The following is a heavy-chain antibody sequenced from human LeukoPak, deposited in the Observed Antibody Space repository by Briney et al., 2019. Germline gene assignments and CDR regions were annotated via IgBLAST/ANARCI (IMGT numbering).Heavy chain of an antibody. D-gene: IGHD6-13*01. CDR2: IYYSGST. J-gene: IGHJ5*02. V-gene: IGHV4-59*01. CDR1: GGSISSYY. CDR3: ARRGYSSPVGRFDP. Sequence: SETLSLTCTVSGGSISSYYWSWIRQPPGKGLELIGYIYYSGSTNYNPPLKSRVTISVDTSKNQFSLKLSSVTAADTAVYYCARRGYSSPVGRFDPWGQGTLVTVSS.